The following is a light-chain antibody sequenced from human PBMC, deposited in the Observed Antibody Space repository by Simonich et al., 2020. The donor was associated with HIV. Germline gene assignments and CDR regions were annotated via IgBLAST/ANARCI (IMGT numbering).Light chain of an antibody. CDR3: QQSYSTPHT. J-gene: IGKJ2*01. CDR1: RSISSY. V-gene: IGKV1-39*01. CDR2: AAS. Sequence: IQLPQFPSSLSSSVGARVTRTCRTSRSISSYLTWYQQKPGKPPKLLIYAASSLQSGVPSRFSGSGSGTDFTLTISSLQPEDFAAYYCQQSYSTPHTFGQGTKLEIK.